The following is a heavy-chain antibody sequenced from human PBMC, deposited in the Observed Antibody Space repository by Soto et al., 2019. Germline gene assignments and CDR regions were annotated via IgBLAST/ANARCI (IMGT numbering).Heavy chain of an antibody. Sequence: PSETLSLTCTVSGGSISSSSYYWGWIRQPPGKGLEWIGSIYYSGSTYYNPSLKSRVTISVDTSKNQFSLKLSSVTAADTAVYYCAGGNTAMVRPYYYGMDVWGQGTTVTVSS. D-gene: IGHD5-18*01. CDR2: IYYSGST. CDR3: AGGNTAMVRPYYYGMDV. V-gene: IGHV4-39*01. J-gene: IGHJ6*02. CDR1: GGSISSSSYY.